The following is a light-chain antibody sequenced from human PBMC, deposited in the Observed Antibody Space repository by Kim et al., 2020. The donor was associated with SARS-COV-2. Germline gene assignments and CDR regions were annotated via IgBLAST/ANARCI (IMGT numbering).Light chain of an antibody. CDR1: QTVNSR. CDR3: QQYDNWPLT. Sequence: EIVMTQSPATLSLSPGERATLSCRASQTVNSRLAWYQQKPGQSPRLLMYAASTGATDIPARFSGSGSGTEFTLTISSLQSEDFAVYYCQQYDNWPLTFGGGTKVDIK. CDR2: AAS. V-gene: IGKV3-15*01. J-gene: IGKJ4*01.